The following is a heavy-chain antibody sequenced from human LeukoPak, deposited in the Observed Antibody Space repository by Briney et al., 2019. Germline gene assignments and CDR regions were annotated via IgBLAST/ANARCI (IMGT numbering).Heavy chain of an antibody. J-gene: IGHJ4*02. V-gene: IGHV3-23*01. D-gene: IGHD3-10*01. Sequence: PGGSLRLSCVVSGFTFSSYAMSWVRQAPGKGLEWVSGISGSGGSTYYADSVKGRFTISRDNSKNTLYLQMNSLRAEDTAVYYCARGPYGSGVDLFGYWGQGTLVTVSS. CDR1: GFTFSSYA. CDR3: ARGPYGSGVDLFGY. CDR2: ISGSGGST.